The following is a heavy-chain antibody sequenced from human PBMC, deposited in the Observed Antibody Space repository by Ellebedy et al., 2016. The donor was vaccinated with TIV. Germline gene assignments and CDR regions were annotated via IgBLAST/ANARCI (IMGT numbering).Heavy chain of an antibody. CDR1: GGSISSGGYS. Sequence: SETLSLXXAVSGGSISSGGYSWSWIRQPPGKGLEWIGYIYHSGTTYYNPSLKSRVTISVDRSKNQFSLKLSSVTAADTAVYYCARVRYSGNYYPYFDYWGQGTLVTVSS. CDR2: IYHSGTT. CDR3: ARVRYSGNYYPYFDY. V-gene: IGHV4-30-2*01. D-gene: IGHD1-26*01. J-gene: IGHJ4*02.